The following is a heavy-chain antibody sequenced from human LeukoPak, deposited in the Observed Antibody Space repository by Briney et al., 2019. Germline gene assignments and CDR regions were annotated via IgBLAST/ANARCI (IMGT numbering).Heavy chain of an antibody. Sequence: SQTLSLTCTVSGVSISCSSYYWGWIRQPPGKGLEWIGSIYYSGSTYYNPSLKSRVTISVDTSKNQFSLKLSSVTAADTAVYYCARHGIGVPSSGWYFSSYYFDYWGQGTLVTVSS. V-gene: IGHV4-39*01. CDR2: IYYSGST. J-gene: IGHJ4*02. CDR3: ARHGIGVPSSGWYFSSYYFDY. D-gene: IGHD6-19*01. CDR1: GVSISCSSYY.